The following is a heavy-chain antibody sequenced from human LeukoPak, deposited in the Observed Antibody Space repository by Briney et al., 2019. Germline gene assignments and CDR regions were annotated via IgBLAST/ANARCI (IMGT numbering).Heavy chain of an antibody. J-gene: IGHJ4*02. V-gene: IGHV3-30*18. CDR3: AKDPRIQLWLPDGSFDY. D-gene: IGHD5-18*01. CDR2: ISYDGSNK. CDR1: GFTFSSYG. Sequence: GGSLRLSCAASGFTFSSYGMHWVRQAPGKGLEWVAVISYDGSNKYYADSVKGRFTISRDNSKNTLYLQMNSLRAEDTAVYYCAKDPRIQLWLPDGSFDYWGQGTLVTVSS.